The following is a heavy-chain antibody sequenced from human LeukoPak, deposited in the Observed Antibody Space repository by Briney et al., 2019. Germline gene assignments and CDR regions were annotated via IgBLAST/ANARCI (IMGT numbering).Heavy chain of an antibody. V-gene: IGHV1-69*06. CDR2: IIPIFGTA. Sequence: ASVKVSCKASGGTFSSYAISWVRQAPGQGLEWMGGIIPIFGTANYAQKFQGRVTITADKSTSTAYMELSSLRSEDTAVYYCARGPYYYHYMDVWGKGTTVTVSS. J-gene: IGHJ6*03. CDR1: GGTFSSYA. CDR3: ARGPYYYHYMDV.